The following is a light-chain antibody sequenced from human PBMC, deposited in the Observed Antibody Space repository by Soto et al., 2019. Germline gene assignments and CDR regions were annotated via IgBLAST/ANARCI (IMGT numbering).Light chain of an antibody. J-gene: IGLJ1*01. CDR3: SSYTSSSTYV. V-gene: IGLV2-14*01. Sequence: QSVLTQPASVSGSPGQSITISCTGTGNDVGGYDYVSWYQHHPGKAPKVMIYEVTNRPSGVSNRFSGSKSGNTASLTISGLLAEDEADYYCSSYTSSSTYVFGTGTKVTVL. CDR2: EVT. CDR1: GNDVGGYDY.